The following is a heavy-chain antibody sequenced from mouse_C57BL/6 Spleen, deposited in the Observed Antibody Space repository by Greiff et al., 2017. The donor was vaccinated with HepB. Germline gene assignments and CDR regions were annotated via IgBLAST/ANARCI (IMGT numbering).Heavy chain of an antibody. CDR3: ARDTDGSSYYYAMDY. V-gene: IGHV5-16*01. Sequence: EVQVVESEGGLVQPGSSMKLSCTASGFTFSDYYMAWVRQVPEKGLEWVANINYDGSSTYYLDSLKSRFIISRDNAKNILYLQMSSLKSEDTATYYCARDTDGSSYYYAMDYWGQGTSVTVSS. D-gene: IGHD2-3*01. CDR1: GFTFSDYY. CDR2: INYDGSST. J-gene: IGHJ4*01.